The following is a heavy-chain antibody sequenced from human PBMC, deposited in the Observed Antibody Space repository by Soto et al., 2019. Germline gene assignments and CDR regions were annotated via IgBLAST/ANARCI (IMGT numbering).Heavy chain of an antibody. CDR3: AREVGQYSGRYIDY. V-gene: IGHV3-21*01. J-gene: IGHJ4*02. Sequence: GGSLRLSCAASGFTFSSYSMNWVRQAPGKGLEWVSSISSSSSFIYYADSVKGRFTMSRDNAKNSLYLQMNSLRVEDTAVYYCAREVGQYSGRYIDYWAPGTMATVSA. CDR1: GFTFSSYS. D-gene: IGHD1-26*01. CDR2: ISSSSSFI.